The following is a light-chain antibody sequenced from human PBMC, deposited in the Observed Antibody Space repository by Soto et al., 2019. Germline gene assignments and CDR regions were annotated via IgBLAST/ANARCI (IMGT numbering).Light chain of an antibody. V-gene: IGLV2-14*01. CDR2: EVS. Sequence: QSVLPQPASVSGSPGQSITISCTGTSSDIGSYNFVSWYHRHPGKAPKLMIYEVSNRPSGVSDRFSGSKSGNTASLTISGLQAEDEADYYCSSFRSGTTLFGTGTKV. CDR3: SSFRSGTTL. CDR1: SSDIGSYNF. J-gene: IGLJ1*01.